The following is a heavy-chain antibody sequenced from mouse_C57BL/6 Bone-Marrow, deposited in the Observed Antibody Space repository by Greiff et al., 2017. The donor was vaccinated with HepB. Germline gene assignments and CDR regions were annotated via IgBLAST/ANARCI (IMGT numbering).Heavy chain of an antibody. CDR2: IYPGNGDT. J-gene: IGHJ2*01. CDR3: AQDLDYYGSSYWIYFDY. CDR1: GYTFTSYN. D-gene: IGHD1-1*01. V-gene: IGHV1-12*01. Sequence: LQQSGAELVRPGASVKMSCKASGYTFTSYNMHWVKQTPRQGLEWIGAIYPGNGDTSYNQKFKGKATLTVDKSSSTAYMQLSSLTSEDSAVYFCAQDLDYYGSSYWIYFDYGGQGTTLTVSS.